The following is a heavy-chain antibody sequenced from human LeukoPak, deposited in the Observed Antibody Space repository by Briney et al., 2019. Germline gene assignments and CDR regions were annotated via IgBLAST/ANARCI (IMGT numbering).Heavy chain of an antibody. CDR1: GGSFSGYY. CDR3: ARAHDYGDPITTLLFDP. J-gene: IGHJ5*02. D-gene: IGHD4-17*01. Sequence: SETLSLTCAVYGGSFSGYYWSWIRQPPGKGLEWIGEINHSGSTNYNPSLKSRVTISVDTPKNQFSLKLSSVTAADTAVYYCARAHDYGDPITTLLFDPWGQGTLVTVSS. V-gene: IGHV4-34*01. CDR2: INHSGST.